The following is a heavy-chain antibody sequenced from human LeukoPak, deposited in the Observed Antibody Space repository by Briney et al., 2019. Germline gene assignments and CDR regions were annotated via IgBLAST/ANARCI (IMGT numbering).Heavy chain of an antibody. Sequence: TGGSLRLSRAASGFPFSSYWMHWVRQAPGKGLVWVSRIKSDGSSTSYAGFVKGRFTISRDNAKNSLYLQMNSLRAEDTAVYYCARDRWNYVAHYYGMDVWGQGTTVTVSS. J-gene: IGHJ6*02. V-gene: IGHV3-74*01. D-gene: IGHD1-7*01. CDR2: IKSDGSST. CDR1: GFPFSSYW. CDR3: ARDRWNYVAHYYGMDV.